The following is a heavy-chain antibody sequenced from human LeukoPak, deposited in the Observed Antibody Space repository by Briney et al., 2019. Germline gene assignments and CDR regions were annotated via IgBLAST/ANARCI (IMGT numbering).Heavy chain of an antibody. CDR2: IYYSGST. CDR1: GGSIFSSPDY. D-gene: IGHD1-7*01. J-gene: IGHJ5*02. V-gene: IGHV4-39*01. CDR3: ARNHSITHGTEKKNYFDP. Sequence: KPSETLSLTCTVSGGSIFSSPDYWGWIRQPPGKGLEWVASIYYSGSTHYNPSLKSRVTISVDTSKNQFSLRLTSVTAADTAVYYCARNHSITHGTEKKNYFDPWGQGTLVTVSS.